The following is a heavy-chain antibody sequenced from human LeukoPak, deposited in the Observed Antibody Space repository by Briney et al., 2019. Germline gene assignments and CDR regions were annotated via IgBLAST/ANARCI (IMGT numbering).Heavy chain of an antibody. V-gene: IGHV3-74*01. J-gene: IGHJ4*01. CDR1: GSSLSDHW. CDR3: ARGPGSSGGAYVGDY. D-gene: IGHD3-22*01. CDR2: SDGGGGST. Sequence: GGSLRLSCAASGSSLSDHWMHWVRQVPGIGLVWVSRSDGGGGSTSYADSVKGRFSISRDNARNTLYLQMNNLRVDDMAIYYCARGPGSSGGAYVGDYWGHGTLVTVSS.